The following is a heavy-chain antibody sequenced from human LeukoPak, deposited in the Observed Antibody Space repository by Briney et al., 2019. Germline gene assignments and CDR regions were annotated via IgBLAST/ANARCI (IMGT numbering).Heavy chain of an antibody. J-gene: IGHJ4*02. Sequence: GGSLRLSCAASGFIFSNYAMSWVRQAPGRGLEWVSAISTSGGSTYYPDSVKGRFPISRDNSKNTLHLQMNSLRAEDTAVYHCARQLGYCSDGNCYFDYWGQGTLVTVSS. V-gene: IGHV3-23*01. CDR2: ISTSGGST. CDR3: ARQLGYCSDGNCYFDY. CDR1: GFIFSNYA. D-gene: IGHD2-15*01.